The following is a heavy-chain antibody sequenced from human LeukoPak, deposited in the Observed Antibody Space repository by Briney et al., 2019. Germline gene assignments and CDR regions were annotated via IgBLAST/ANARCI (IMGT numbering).Heavy chain of an antibody. Sequence: PGGSLRLSCAASGFTFSSYAMNWVRQAPGKGLEWVSSISSSSSYIYYADSVKGRFTISRDNSKNTLYLQMNSLRAEDTAVYYCAKDRWFGELIFYFDYWGQGTLVTVSS. D-gene: IGHD3-10*01. CDR3: AKDRWFGELIFYFDY. CDR1: GFTFSSYA. J-gene: IGHJ4*02. V-gene: IGHV3-21*04. CDR2: ISSSSSYI.